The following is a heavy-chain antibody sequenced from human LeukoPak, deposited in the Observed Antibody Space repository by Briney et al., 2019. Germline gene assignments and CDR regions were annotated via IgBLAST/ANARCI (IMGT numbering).Heavy chain of an antibody. J-gene: IGHJ4*02. CDR2: IKFDGTTN. V-gene: IGHV3-30*02. CDR3: AKDLVTGSLDY. CDR1: GFTFSSYG. D-gene: IGHD3-10*01. Sequence: GGSLRLSCAASGFTFSSYGMHWVRQAPGKGLEWVTFIKFDGTTNYADSVRGRFTISKDNSKNTLYLQMHSLRAEDTAVYYCAKDLVTGSLDYWGQGTLVTVSS.